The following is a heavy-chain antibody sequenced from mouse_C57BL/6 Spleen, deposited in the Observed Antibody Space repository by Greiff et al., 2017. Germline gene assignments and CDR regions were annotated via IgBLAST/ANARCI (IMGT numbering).Heavy chain of an antibody. CDR3: ARRSPLPFAY. J-gene: IGHJ3*01. CDR1: GYTFTDYN. Sequence: EVQLQQSGPELVKPGASVKIPCKASGYTFTDYNMDWVKQSHGKSLEWIGDINPNNGGTIYNQKFKGKATLTVDKSSSTAYMELRSLTSEDTAVYYCARRSPLPFAYWGQGTLVTVSA. CDR2: INPNNGGT. V-gene: IGHV1-18*01.